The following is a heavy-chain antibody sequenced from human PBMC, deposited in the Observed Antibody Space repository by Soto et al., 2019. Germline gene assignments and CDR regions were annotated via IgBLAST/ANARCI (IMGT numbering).Heavy chain of an antibody. D-gene: IGHD4-17*01. CDR2: ISYDGSNK. CDR3: AKEGMATTDASGT. CDR1: GFTFSSYG. J-gene: IGHJ3*02. Sequence: GGSLRLSCAASGFTFSSYGMHWVRQAPGKGLERVAVISYDGSNKYYADSVKGRFTISRDNSKNALYLQMNSLRAEDTAVYYYAKEGMATTDASGTWGQGTMVTV. V-gene: IGHV3-30*18.